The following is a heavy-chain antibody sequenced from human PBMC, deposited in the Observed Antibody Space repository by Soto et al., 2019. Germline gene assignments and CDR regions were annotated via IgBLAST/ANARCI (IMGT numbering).Heavy chain of an antibody. CDR2: IIPYYNTL. V-gene: IGHV1-69*01. D-gene: IGHD6-13*01. J-gene: IGHJ4*02. CDR3: ASGASRWYPYFFDS. CDR1: EGTFNSYA. Sequence: QAQVVQSGAEVRKPGSSVKLSCKASEGTFNSYAIAWVRQAPGQGLEWMGGIIPYYNTLNYAQKFQDRVTMTGDDSTNTVYMELSSLRSDDTAVYFCASGASRWYPYFFDSWAQGTLVTVSS.